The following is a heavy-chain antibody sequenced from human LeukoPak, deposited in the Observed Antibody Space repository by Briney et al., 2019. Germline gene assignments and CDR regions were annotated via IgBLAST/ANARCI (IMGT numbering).Heavy chain of an antibody. CDR1: GYTFTSYY. V-gene: IGHV1-46*01. CDR2: INPSGGST. D-gene: IGHD5-18*01. Sequence: ASVKVSCKASGYTFTSYYMHWMRQAPGQGLEWMGIINPSGGSTSYAQKFQGRVTMTRDTSTSTVYMELSSLRSEDTAVYYCARDNHPSYENPWFDPWGQGTLVTVSS. CDR3: ARDNHPSYENPWFDP. J-gene: IGHJ5*02.